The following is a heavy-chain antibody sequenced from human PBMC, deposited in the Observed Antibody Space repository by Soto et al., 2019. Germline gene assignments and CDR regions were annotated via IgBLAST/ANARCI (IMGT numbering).Heavy chain of an antibody. CDR1: GGSISSSNW. Sequence: SETLSLTCAVSGGSISSSNWWSWVRQPPEKGLEWIGEIYHSGSTNYNPSLKSRVTISVDTSKNQFSLKLTSVTAADTAVYYCARDKITGLFDYWGQGTLVTVSS. CDR2: IYHSGST. J-gene: IGHJ4*02. V-gene: IGHV4-4*02. CDR3: ARDKITGLFDY. D-gene: IGHD2-8*02.